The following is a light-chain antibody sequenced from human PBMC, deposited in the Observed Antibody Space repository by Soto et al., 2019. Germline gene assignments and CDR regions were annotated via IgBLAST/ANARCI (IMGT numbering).Light chain of an antibody. CDR3: QSYDSSLSGWV. Sequence: QSVLTQPPSVSGAPGQRVTISCTGSSSNIGAGHDVHWYQQLPGTAPKLLIYGNSNRPSGVPDRFSGSKSGTSASLAITGLQAEDEADYYCQSYDSSLSGWVFGGGTTVTVL. J-gene: IGLJ3*02. CDR2: GNS. CDR1: SSNIGAGHD. V-gene: IGLV1-40*01.